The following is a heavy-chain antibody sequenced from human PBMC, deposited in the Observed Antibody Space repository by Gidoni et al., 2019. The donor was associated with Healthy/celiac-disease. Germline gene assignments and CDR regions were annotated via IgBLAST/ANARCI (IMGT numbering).Heavy chain of an antibody. CDR1: GFTFSGSA. Sequence: EVQLVESGGGLVQPGGSLKLSCAASGFTFSGSAMHWVRQASGKGLEWVGRIRSKANSYATAYAASVKGRFTISRDDSKNTAYLQMNSLKTEDTAVYYCTRQRGDGYNYYELDAFDIWGQGTMVTVSS. D-gene: IGHD5-12*01. J-gene: IGHJ3*02. V-gene: IGHV3-73*02. CDR2: IRSKANSYAT. CDR3: TRQRGDGYNYYELDAFDI.